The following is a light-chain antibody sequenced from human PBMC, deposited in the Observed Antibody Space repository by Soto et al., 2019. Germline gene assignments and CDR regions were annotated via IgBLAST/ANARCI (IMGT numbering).Light chain of an antibody. CDR3: YSFTSSSTFV. CDR1: SSDVGAYNY. CDR2: EVS. V-gene: IGLV2-14*01. J-gene: IGLJ1*01. Sequence: QSVLTQPASVSVSPGQSITICCTGTSSDVGAYNYVSWYQQHPGKAPKLMIYEVSNRPSGVSNRFSGSKSGDTASLTISGLQAEDEADYYCYSFTSSSTFVFGTGTKVTVL.